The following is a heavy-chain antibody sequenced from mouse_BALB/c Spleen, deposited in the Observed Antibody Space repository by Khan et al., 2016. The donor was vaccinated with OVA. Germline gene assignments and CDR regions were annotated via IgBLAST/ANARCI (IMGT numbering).Heavy chain of an antibody. CDR2: VNTYYGDA. J-gene: IGHJ3*01. V-gene: IGHV1S137*01. CDR3: ERGGGGDRFAY. CDR1: GYTFTDFT. Sequence: QVQLKESGAELVRPGVSVKISCKGSGYTFTDFTMHWVKQSHAKSLEWIGVVNTYYGDATYNQKFKGKATMTVDKSSTTAYMELARLTSEDSAIXYGERGGGGDRFAYWGQGTLVTVSA.